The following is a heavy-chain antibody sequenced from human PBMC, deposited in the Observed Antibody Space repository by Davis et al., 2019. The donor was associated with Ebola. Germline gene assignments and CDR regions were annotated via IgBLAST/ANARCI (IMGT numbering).Heavy chain of an antibody. CDR3: AKGVGDF. CDR1: GGSFSGYY. CDR2: INHSGST. J-gene: IGHJ4*02. D-gene: IGHD3-16*01. V-gene: IGHV4-34*01. Sequence: GSLRLSCAVYGGSFSGYYWSWIRQPPGKGLEWIGEINHSGSTNYNPSLKSRVTISVDTSKNQFSLKVNSVTAADTAVYYCAKGVGDFWGQGTLVTVSS.